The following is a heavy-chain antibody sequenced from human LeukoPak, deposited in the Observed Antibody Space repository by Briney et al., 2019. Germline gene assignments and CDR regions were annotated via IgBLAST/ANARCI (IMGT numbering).Heavy chain of an antibody. J-gene: IGHJ4*02. V-gene: IGHV3-48*03. CDR3: ARDIDYGGNSDLDY. Sequence: GGSLRLSCAASGFTFSSYEMNWVRQAPGKGLEWVSYISSSGSTIYYADSVKGRFTISRDNAKNSLYLQKNSLRAEDTAVYYCARDIDYGGNSDLDYWGQGTLVTVSS. CDR2: ISSSGSTI. D-gene: IGHD4-23*01. CDR1: GFTFSSYE.